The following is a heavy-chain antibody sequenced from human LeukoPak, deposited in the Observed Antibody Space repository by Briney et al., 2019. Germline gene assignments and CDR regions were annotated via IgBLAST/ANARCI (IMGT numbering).Heavy chain of an antibody. D-gene: IGHD6-13*01. CDR3: ARGPLAAAWDY. J-gene: IGHJ4*02. CDR1: GYSFTSNW. Sequence: GESLRISCKGSGYSFTSNWIAWVRQMPGKGLEWMGIIYPGDSERRYSPPFQGQVTFSVDKSTNTAFLQWSSLKASDTAMYYCARGPLAAAWDYWGQGTLVTVSS. V-gene: IGHV5-51*01. CDR2: IYPGDSER.